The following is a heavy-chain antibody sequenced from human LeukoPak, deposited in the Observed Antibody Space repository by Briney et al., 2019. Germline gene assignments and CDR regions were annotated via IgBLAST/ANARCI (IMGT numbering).Heavy chain of an antibody. CDR3: AGCMVQSPHYYYYYMDV. V-gene: IGHV3-73*01. CDR2: IRSKTNSYAT. D-gene: IGHD2-8*01. CDR1: GFTFSGSA. Sequence: PGGSLRLSCAASGFTFSGSAMHWVRQASGKGLEWVGRIRSKTNSYATSYAASVKGRFALSRDDSKNTAYLQMNSLKTEDTAVYYCAGCMVQSPHYYYYYMDVWGKGTTVTVSS. J-gene: IGHJ6*03.